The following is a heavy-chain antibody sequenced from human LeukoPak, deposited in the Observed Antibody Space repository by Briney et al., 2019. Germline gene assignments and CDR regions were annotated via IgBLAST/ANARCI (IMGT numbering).Heavy chain of an antibody. V-gene: IGHV3-7*03. CDR2: IKQDGSEK. CDR3: VSAYRDSGGHYYFDY. Sequence: GGSLRLSCTASGFTFSSYWMSWVRQAPGKGLEWVAIIKQDGSEKYYVDSVKGRFTISRDNAKNSLYLQMNSLKNEDTAMYYCVSAYRDSGGHYYFDYWGQGTLVTVSS. CDR1: GFTFSSYW. D-gene: IGHD3-22*01. J-gene: IGHJ4*02.